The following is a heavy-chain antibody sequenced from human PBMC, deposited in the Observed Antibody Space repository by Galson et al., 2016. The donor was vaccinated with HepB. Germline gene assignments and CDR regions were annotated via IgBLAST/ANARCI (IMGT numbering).Heavy chain of an antibody. J-gene: IGHJ6*02. Sequence: SLRLSCAASGFMFRDCDMHWVRQAPGKGLEWVSSITGDGVTKDYADSVRGRFTISRDNTQNSLYLQLNSLTTEDSAFYYCVKDMEEADYGNDHAVGGQESHFHHAMDGWGQGTTVTV. CDR1: GFMFRDCD. D-gene: IGHD4-17*01. CDR2: ITGDGVTK. CDR3: VKDMEEADYGNDHAVGGQESHFHHAMDG. V-gene: IGHV3-43*02.